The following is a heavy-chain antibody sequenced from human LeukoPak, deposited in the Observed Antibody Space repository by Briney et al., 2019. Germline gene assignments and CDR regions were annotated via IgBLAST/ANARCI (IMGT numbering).Heavy chain of an antibody. V-gene: IGHV3-11*01. J-gene: IGHJ3*02. CDR1: GFTFSDYY. CDR2: ISSSGSTI. D-gene: IGHD6-6*01. CDR3: AREDSTSWALGAFDI. Sequence: GGSLRPSCAASGFTFSDYYMSWIRQAPGKGLEWVSYISSSGSTIYYADSVKGRFTISRDNAKNSLYLQMNSLRAEDTAVYYCAREDSTSWALGAFDIWGQGTMVTVSS.